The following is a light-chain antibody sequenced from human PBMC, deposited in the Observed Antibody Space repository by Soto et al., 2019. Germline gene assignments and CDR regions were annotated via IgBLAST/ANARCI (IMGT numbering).Light chain of an antibody. CDR3: SSYAGSNNLYV. V-gene: IGLV2-8*01. Sequence: QSVLTQPSSASGSPGQSVTISCTGTSSDVGGYNSVSWYQHHPGKAPKLMIYEVSKRPSGVPDRFSGSKSGNTASLTVSGLQTEDEADYFCSSYAGSNNLYVFGAGTKLTVL. CDR2: EVS. J-gene: IGLJ1*01. CDR1: SSDVGGYNS.